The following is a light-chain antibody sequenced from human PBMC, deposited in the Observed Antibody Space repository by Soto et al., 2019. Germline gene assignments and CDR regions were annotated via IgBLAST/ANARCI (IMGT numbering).Light chain of an antibody. V-gene: IGKV3-15*01. CDR2: GAS. Sequence: EIVMTQSPATLSVSPGERATLSCRASQSGSSNLAWYQQKPGQAPRLLIYGASTRATGIPARFSGSGSGTEVTLTIRSLESEDFAVYYCQQYNTWPPLTFGGGTKVEIK. J-gene: IGKJ4*02. CDR1: QSGSSN. CDR3: QQYNTWPPLT.